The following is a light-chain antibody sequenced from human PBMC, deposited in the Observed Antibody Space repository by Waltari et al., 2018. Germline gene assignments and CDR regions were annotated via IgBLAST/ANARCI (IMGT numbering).Light chain of an antibody. Sequence: DLVVTQSPVTLAVTLGQSASISCTSSQTLLNTDGNVYLNWFHQRPGQSPRRLIYQVSKRDSGVPDRFSGSGSGTDFTLKISRVEAEDAGVYYCMEALQSVTFGQGTRLEIK. CDR1: QTLLNTDGNVY. CDR3: MEALQSVT. V-gene: IGKV2-30*01. J-gene: IGKJ5*01. CDR2: QVS.